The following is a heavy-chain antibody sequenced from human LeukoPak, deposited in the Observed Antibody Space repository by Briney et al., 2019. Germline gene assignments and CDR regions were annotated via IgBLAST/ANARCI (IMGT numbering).Heavy chain of an antibody. CDR2: INHSGST. CDR3: ASHTLLITMVRGVIMEYFDY. CDR1: GGSFSGYY. D-gene: IGHD3-10*01. V-gene: IGHV4-34*01. J-gene: IGHJ4*02. Sequence: SETLSLTCAVYGGSFSGYYWSWIRQPPGKGLEWIGEINHSGSTNYNPSLKSRVTISVDTSKNQFSLKLSSVTAADTAVYYCASHTLLITMVRGVIMEYFDYWGQGTLVTVSS.